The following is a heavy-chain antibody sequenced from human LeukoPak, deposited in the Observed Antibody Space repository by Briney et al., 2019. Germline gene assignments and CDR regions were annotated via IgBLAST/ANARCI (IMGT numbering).Heavy chain of an antibody. CDR2: IIPILEKP. Sequence: SVKVSCKASGGTFSSYGISWVRQAPGQGLEWMGRIIPILEKPNYAQKFQGRVTISADISTSTAYMELSGLISEDTAVYYCAKGHRYCTSGNCNSAVDYWGQGTLVTVSS. CDR3: AKGHRYCTSGNCNSAVDY. D-gene: IGHD2-15*01. J-gene: IGHJ4*02. V-gene: IGHV1-69*04. CDR1: GGTFSSYG.